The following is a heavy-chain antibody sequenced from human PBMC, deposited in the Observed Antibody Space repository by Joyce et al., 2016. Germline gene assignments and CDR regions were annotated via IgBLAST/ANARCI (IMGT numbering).Heavy chain of an antibody. CDR2: IYNSETA. Sequence: HLQESGPGLVKPSETLSLTCTISGDSFSGTSCYWSWIRPSPGKGLEWLGFIYNSETARYNPSLGGRLSSSVGAAKKQFSLRLTSVTSADTAVYYCATSLPSRVGGFQFFGMDVWGQGTTVIVS. CDR3: ATSLPSRVGGFQFFGMDV. D-gene: IGHD3-10*01. V-gene: IGHV4-61*01. CDR1: GDSFSGTSCY. J-gene: IGHJ6*02.